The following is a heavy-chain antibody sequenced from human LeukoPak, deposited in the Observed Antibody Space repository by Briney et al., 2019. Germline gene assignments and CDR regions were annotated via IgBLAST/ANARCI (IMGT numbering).Heavy chain of an antibody. J-gene: IGHJ4*02. CDR3: ARGWGSSGDY. V-gene: IGHV4-34*01. D-gene: IGHD7-27*01. CDR1: GGSFSGYY. CDR2: INHSGST. Sequence: PSETLSLTCAVYGGSFSGYYWSWIRQPPGRGLEWIGEINHSGSTNYNPSLKSRVTISVDTSKNQFSPKLSSVTAADTAVYYCARGWGSSGDYWGQGTLVTVSS.